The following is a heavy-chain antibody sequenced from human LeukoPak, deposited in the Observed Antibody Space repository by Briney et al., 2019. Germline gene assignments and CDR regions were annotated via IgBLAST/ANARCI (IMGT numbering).Heavy chain of an antibody. CDR2: ISWNSGSI. V-gene: IGHV3-9*01. Sequence: GGSLRLSCAASGFTFDDYAMHWVRQAPGKGLEWVSGISWNSGSIGYADSVKGRFTISRDNAKNSLYLQMNSLRAEDTAVYYCSSGGGFDYWGQGTLVTVSS. J-gene: IGHJ4*02. CDR3: SSGGGFDY. CDR1: GFTFDDYA. D-gene: IGHD6-19*01.